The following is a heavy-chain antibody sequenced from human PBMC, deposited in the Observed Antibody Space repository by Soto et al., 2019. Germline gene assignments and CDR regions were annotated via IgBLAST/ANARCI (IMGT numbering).Heavy chain of an antibody. CDR1: GFTFSSYG. J-gene: IGHJ4*02. CDR2: IWYDGSNK. V-gene: IGHV3-33*06. D-gene: IGHD5-18*01. CDR3: AKDRGAWIQLWLLGY. Sequence: QVQLVESGGGVVQPGRSLRLSCAASGFTFSSYGMHWVRQAPGKGLEWVAVIWYDGSNKYYADSVKGRFTISRDNSKNTLYLQMNSLRAEDTAVYYCAKDRGAWIQLWLLGYWGQGTLVTVSS.